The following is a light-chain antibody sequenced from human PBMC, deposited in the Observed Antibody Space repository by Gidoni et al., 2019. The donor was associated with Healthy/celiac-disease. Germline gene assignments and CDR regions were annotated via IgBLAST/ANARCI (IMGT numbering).Light chain of an antibody. V-gene: IGKV1-9*01. CDR3: QQLNSYPS. Sequence: IQVTQSPSSLSASVGDRVTITCRASQGISSYLAWYQQKPGKAPKLLIYAASTLQSGVPSRFSGSGSGTDFTLTISSLQPEDFSTYYCQQLNSYPSFGQXARLEIK. CDR1: QGISSY. CDR2: AAS. J-gene: IGKJ5*01.